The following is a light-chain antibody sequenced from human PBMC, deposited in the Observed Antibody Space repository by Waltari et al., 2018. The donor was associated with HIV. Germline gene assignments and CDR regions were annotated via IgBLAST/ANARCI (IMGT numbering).Light chain of an antibody. CDR2: DVT. CDR3: CSYAGSSTVI. V-gene: IGLV2-23*02. J-gene: IGLJ2*01. CDR1: SSDLGRYHY. Sequence: QSALTQPAPVSGSPGPSITISCPAPSSDLGRYHYLSWYQQPPGKAPKLLIYDVTTRPSGVSNRLSGSKSGNTASLTISGLQAEDEAAYYCCSYAGSSTVIFGGGTKLTVL.